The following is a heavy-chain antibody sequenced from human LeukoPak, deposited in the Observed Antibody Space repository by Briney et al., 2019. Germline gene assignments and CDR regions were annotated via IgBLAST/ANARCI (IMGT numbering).Heavy chain of an antibody. CDR3: ARHPETYSSSSSWFGP. CDR1: GGSISSSSYY. V-gene: IGHV4-39*01. J-gene: IGHJ5*02. CDR2: IYYSGST. Sequence: PSETLSLTCTVSGGSISSSSYYWGWIRQPPGKGLEWIGSIYYSGSTYYNPSLKSRVTISVDTSKNQFSLKLSSVTAADTAVYYCARHPETYSSSSSWFGPWGQGTLVTVSS. D-gene: IGHD6-6*01.